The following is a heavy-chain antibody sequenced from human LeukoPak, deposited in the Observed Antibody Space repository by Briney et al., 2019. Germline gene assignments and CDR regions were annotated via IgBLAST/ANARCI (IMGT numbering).Heavy chain of an antibody. CDR2: ISSSGSTI. CDR3: ARGGSRVATSFDP. V-gene: IGHV3-48*03. Sequence: GGSLRLSCAASGFTFSSYEMNWVRQAPGKGLEWVSYISSSGSTIYYADSVKGRFTISRDNAKNSLYLQMNSLRAEDTAVYYCARGGSRVATSFDPWGQGTLVTVSS. J-gene: IGHJ5*02. D-gene: IGHD5-12*01. CDR1: GFTFSSYE.